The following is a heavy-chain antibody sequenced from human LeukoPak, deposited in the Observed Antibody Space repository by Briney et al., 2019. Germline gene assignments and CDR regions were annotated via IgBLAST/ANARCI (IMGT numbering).Heavy chain of an antibody. D-gene: IGHD5-18*01. J-gene: IGHJ4*02. CDR3: ARAGYSYGRAFDY. V-gene: IGHV1-69*13. Sequence: SVKVSCKASGGTFSSYAISWVRQAPGQGLEWMGGIIPIFGTANYAQKFQGRVTITADESTSTAYMEPSSLRSEDTAVYYCARAGYSYGRAFDYWGQGTLVTVSS. CDR1: GGTFSSYA. CDR2: IIPIFGTA.